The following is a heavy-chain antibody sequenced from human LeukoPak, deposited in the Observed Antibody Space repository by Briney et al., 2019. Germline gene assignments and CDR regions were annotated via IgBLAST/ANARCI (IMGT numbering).Heavy chain of an antibody. J-gene: IGHJ4*02. Sequence: GGSLRLSCAASGFTVSSSYMSWVRQAPGKGLEWVSYISSGSGTIYYADSVKGRFTIARDDAKNSLYLQMSSLRDEDTAVYYCAREAIKDYWGQGTLVTVSS. CDR1: GFTVSSSY. CDR2: ISSGSGTI. CDR3: AREAIKDY. V-gene: IGHV3-48*02.